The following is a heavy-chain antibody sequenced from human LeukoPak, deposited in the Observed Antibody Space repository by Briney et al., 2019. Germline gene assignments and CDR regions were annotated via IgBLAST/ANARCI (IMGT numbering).Heavy chain of an antibody. CDR2: IYYSGST. D-gene: IGHD1-26*01. V-gene: IGHV4-59*01. Sequence: PSETLSLTCTVSGGSISSYYWSWIRQPPGKGLEWIGYIYYSGSTNYNPSLKSRVTISVDTSKNQFSLKLSSVTAADTAVYYCARDRVGATRYFDFWGQGTLVTVSS. J-gene: IGHJ4*02. CDR1: GGSISSYY. CDR3: ARDRVGATRYFDF.